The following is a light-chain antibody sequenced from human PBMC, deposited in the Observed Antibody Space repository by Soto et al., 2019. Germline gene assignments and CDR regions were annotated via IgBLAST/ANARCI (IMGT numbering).Light chain of an antibody. CDR2: DTS. CDR3: LQHNNYPYT. V-gene: IGKV1-17*03. Sequence: DVQMTQSPSAMSASVGGRVTSTCRASHDISRFVAWFQQKPGKAPERLIYDTSSLQPGVPSRFSGSGSGTEFTLAISGLQPEDFATYYCLQHNNYPYTFGQGTRLEI. J-gene: IGKJ5*01. CDR1: HDISRF.